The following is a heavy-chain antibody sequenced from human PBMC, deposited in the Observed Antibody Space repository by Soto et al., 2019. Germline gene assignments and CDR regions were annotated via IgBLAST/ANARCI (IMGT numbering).Heavy chain of an antibody. CDR2: IYYSGST. D-gene: IGHD2-2*01. CDR3: ARGNGYCSSTSCPIDY. Sequence: SETLSLTCTVSGGSISSYYWSWIRQPPGKGLEWIGYIYYSGSTNYNPSLKSRVPISVDTSKNQFSLKLGSVTAADTAVYYCARGNGYCSSTSCPIDYWGQGTLVTVSS. CDR1: GGSISSYY. J-gene: IGHJ4*02. V-gene: IGHV4-59*08.